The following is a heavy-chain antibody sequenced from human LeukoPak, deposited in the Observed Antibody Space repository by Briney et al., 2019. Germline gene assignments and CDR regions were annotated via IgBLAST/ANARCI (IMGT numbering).Heavy chain of an antibody. Sequence: SETLSLTCAVYGGSFSGYYWSWIRQPPGKGLEWIGEINHSGSTNYNPSLKSRVTISVDTSKDQFSLKLSSVTAADTAVYYCARDGYVSSCDYWGQGTLVTVSS. D-gene: IGHD3-16*01. J-gene: IGHJ4*02. CDR1: GGSFSGYY. V-gene: IGHV4-34*01. CDR2: INHSGST. CDR3: ARDGYVSSCDY.